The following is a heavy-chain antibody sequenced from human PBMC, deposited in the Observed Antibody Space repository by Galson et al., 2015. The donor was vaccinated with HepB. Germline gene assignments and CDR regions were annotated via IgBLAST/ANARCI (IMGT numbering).Heavy chain of an antibody. CDR2: ISYDGSNK. V-gene: IGHV3-30*18. D-gene: IGHD3-10*01. CDR3: AKPGRSHSPRGLFDY. CDR1: GFTFSSYG. Sequence: SLRLSCAASGFTFSSYGMHWVRQAPGKGLEWVAVISYDGSNKYYADSVKGRFTISRDNSKNTLYLQMNSLRAEDTAVYYCAKPGRSHSPRGLFDYWGQGTLVTVSS. J-gene: IGHJ4*02.